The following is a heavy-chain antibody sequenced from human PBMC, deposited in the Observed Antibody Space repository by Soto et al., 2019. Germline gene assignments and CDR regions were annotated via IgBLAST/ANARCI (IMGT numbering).Heavy chain of an antibody. J-gene: IGHJ3*02. CDR1: GGSFSGYY. V-gene: IGHV4-34*02. CDR2: INYSGST. CDR3: TRRHLDYVIYVVTFDI. D-gene: IGHD4-17*01. Sequence: QVQLQQWGAGLLKPSETLSLTCAVYGGSFSGYYWNWIRQSPGKGLEWIGEINYSGSTKYNPSLKIRLTISLDVSKNPFSLQLSSVTAADTAVYYCTRRHLDYVIYVVTFDIWGQGTMVTVSS.